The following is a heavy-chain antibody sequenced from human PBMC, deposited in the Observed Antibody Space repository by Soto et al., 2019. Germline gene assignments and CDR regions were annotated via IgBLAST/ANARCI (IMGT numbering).Heavy chain of an antibody. CDR2: IYYSGST. CDR3: ARAVMITFGGVITFDY. Sequence: SETLSLTCTVSGGSISSYYWSWIRQPPGKGLEWIGYIYYSGSTNYNPSLKSRVTISVDTSKNQFSLKLSSVTAADTAVYYCARAVMITFGGVITFDYWGQGTLVTVSS. CDR1: GGSISSYY. J-gene: IGHJ4*02. V-gene: IGHV4-59*01. D-gene: IGHD3-16*02.